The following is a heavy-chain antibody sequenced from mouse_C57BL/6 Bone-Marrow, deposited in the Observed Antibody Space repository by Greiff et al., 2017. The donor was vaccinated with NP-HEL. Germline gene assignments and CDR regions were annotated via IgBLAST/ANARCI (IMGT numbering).Heavy chain of an antibody. CDR1: GFNIKDSY. Sequence: VQLQQPVAELVRPGASVKLSCTASGFNIKDSYMHWVQQRPEQGLEWIGRINPANGNTKYAPKFQGKATITADTSSNTAYLQLSSLPSEDTALFYGTNGYGCYSVDAMDYWGQGTSVTVSS. V-gene: IGHV14-3*01. D-gene: IGHD2-3*01. CDR3: TNGYGCYSVDAMDY. CDR2: INPANGNT. J-gene: IGHJ4*01.